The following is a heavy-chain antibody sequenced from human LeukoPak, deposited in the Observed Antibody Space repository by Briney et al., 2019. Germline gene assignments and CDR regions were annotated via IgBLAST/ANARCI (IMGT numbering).Heavy chain of an antibody. CDR2: INPSGGST. CDR1: GYTFTSYY. J-gene: IGHJ1*01. D-gene: IGHD6-13*01. V-gene: IGHV1-46*01. Sequence: ASVKVSCKASGYTFTSYYMHWVRQAPGQGLEWMGIINPSGGSTSYAQKFQGRVTMTRDTSTSTVYKELSSLRSEDTAVYYCARDGIAAATVAEYFQHWGQGTLVTVSS. CDR3: ARDGIAAATVAEYFQH.